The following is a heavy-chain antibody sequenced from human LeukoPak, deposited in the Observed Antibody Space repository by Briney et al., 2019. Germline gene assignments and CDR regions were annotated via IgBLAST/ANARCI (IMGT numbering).Heavy chain of an antibody. D-gene: IGHD5-18*01. CDR2: TIPIFGTA. Sequence: ASVKVSCKASGGTFSSYAISWVRQAPGQGLEWMGGTIPIFGTANYAQKFQGRVTITADESTSTAYMELSSLRSEDTAVYYCARFSSSGYSYGSNFDYWGQGTLVTVSS. CDR1: GGTFSSYA. CDR3: ARFSSSGYSYGSNFDY. J-gene: IGHJ4*02. V-gene: IGHV1-69*13.